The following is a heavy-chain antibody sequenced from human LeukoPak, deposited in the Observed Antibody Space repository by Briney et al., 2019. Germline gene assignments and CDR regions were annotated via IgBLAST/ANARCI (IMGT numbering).Heavy chain of an antibody. CDR1: GFTFSSYS. CDR3: ATRRDDFWSGPFDP. CDR2: ISSSSSYI. V-gene: IGHV3-21*01. J-gene: IGHJ5*02. D-gene: IGHD3-3*01. Sequence: PGGSLRLSCAASGFTFSSYSMNWVRQAPGKGLEWVSSISSSSSYIYYADSVKGRFAISRDNTKNSLYLQMNSLRAEDTAVYYCATRRDDFWSGPFDPWGQGTLVTVSS.